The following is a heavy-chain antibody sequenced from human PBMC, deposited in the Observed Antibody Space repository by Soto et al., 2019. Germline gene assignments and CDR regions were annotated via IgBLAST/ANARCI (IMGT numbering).Heavy chain of an antibody. V-gene: IGHV3-23*01. CDR3: AKAGACDSGTFCNWFDP. D-gene: IGHD3-10*01. CDR1: GFTFSTYA. J-gene: IGHJ5*02. Sequence: EVQLLESGGGLVQAGGSLRLSCAASGFTFSTYAISWVRQAPGKGLEWVSAISSGGDNTQYADSVKGRFTISRDNSKNTVFLQMTSLSAEDTAVYFCAKAGACDSGTFCNWFDPWGQGTLVTVSS. CDR2: ISSGGDNT.